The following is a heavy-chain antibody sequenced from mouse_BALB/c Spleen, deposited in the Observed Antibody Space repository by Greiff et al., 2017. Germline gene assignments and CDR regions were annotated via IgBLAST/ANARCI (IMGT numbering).Heavy chain of an antibody. Sequence: DVQLVESGGGLVKPGGSLKLSCAASGFTFSSYAMSWVRQTPEKRLEWVASISSGGSTYYPDSVKGRFTISRDNARNILYLQMSSLRSEDTAMYYCARGEVAPYYAMDYWGQGTSVTVSS. CDR3: ARGEVAPYYAMDY. CDR2: ISSGGST. D-gene: IGHD1-1*02. J-gene: IGHJ4*01. V-gene: IGHV5-6-5*01. CDR1: GFTFSSYA.